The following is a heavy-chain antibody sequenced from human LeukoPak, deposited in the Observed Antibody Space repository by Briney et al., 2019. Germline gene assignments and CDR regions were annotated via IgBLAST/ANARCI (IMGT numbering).Heavy chain of an antibody. D-gene: IGHD3-22*01. CDR3: ASTRWYYYDSSGYPSDY. CDR1: AFTFSDYA. J-gene: IGHJ4*02. V-gene: IGHV3-30-3*01. Sequence: GRSLRLSCAASAFTFSDYAMHWVRQAPGKGLEWVAVISYDGSNKYYADSVKGRFTISRDDSKNTLYLQMNSLRTEDTAIYYCASTRWYYYDSSGYPSDYWGQGTLVTVSS. CDR2: ISYDGSNK.